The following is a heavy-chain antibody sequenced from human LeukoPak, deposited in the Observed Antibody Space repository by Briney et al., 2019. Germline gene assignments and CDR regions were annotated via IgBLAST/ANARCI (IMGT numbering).Heavy chain of an antibody. Sequence: GESLKISCKGSGYSFTSYWIGWVRQMPGKGLEWMGIIYPGDSDTRYSPSFQGQVTISADKSISTAYLQWSSLKASDTAMYYCAALEGYCSSTSCYTHYFDYWGQGTLATVSS. CDR1: GYSFTSYW. V-gene: IGHV5-51*01. CDR2: IYPGDSDT. D-gene: IGHD2-2*02. J-gene: IGHJ4*02. CDR3: AALEGYCSSTSCYTHYFDY.